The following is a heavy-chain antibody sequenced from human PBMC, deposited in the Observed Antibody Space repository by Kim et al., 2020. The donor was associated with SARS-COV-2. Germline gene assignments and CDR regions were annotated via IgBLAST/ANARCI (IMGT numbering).Heavy chain of an antibody. Sequence: KFQGRVTISADESTSTAYMELSSLRSEDTAVYYCAREGGIAAATMGFFDYWGQGTLVTVSS. CDR3: AREGGIAAATMGFFDY. V-gene: IGHV1-69*01. D-gene: IGHD6-13*01. J-gene: IGHJ4*02.